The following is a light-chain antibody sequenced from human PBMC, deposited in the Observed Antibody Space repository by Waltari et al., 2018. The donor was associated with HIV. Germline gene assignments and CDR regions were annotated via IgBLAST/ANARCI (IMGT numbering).Light chain of an antibody. J-gene: IGLJ2*01. CDR1: SLRRYY. Sequence: SSELTQDPAVSVALGQTVRITCQGDSLRRYYASWYQQNPGQAPVLVIYDKNNRPSGIPDRVSGSSSGNTASLTITGAQVEDEAEYYCNSRDSSRNHLVFGGGTKLTVL. CDR2: DKN. CDR3: NSRDSSRNHLV. V-gene: IGLV3-19*01.